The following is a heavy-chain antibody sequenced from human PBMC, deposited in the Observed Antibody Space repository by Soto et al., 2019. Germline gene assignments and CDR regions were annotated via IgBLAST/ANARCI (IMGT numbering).Heavy chain of an antibody. V-gene: IGHV4-31*03. CDR3: ARCSPLWFGVRMFDP. D-gene: IGHD3-10*01. Sequence: QVQLQESGPGLVKPSQTLSLTCTVSGGSISSGGDYWSWIRQHPGKGLEWIGYIYYSGSTYYNPSLKSRVTISVDTSKNQFSLKLSSVPAADTAVYYCARCSPLWFGVRMFDPWGQGTLVTVSS. CDR2: IYYSGST. CDR1: GGSISSGGDY. J-gene: IGHJ5*02.